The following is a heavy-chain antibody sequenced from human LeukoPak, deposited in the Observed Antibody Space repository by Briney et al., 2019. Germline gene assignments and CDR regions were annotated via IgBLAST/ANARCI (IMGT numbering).Heavy chain of an antibody. D-gene: IGHD6-13*01. CDR1: GFTFSSYA. Sequence: GGSLRLSCAASGFTFSSYAMHWVRQAPGKGLEYVSAISSNGGSAYYANSVKGRFTISRDNSKNTLYLQMGSLRAEDMAVYYCAREGPYSSSWYPCFDYWGQGTLVTVSS. CDR2: ISSNGGSA. J-gene: IGHJ4*02. V-gene: IGHV3-64*01. CDR3: AREGPYSSSWYPCFDY.